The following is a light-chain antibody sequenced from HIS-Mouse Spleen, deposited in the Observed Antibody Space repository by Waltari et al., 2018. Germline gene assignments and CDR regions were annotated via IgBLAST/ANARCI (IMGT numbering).Light chain of an antibody. Sequence: QSALTQPRPVSGSPGQSVTISCTGTSSGVGGYNYVSCYQQHPGKAPKLMIYDVSKRPSGVPDRCSGSKSGNTASLTISGLQAEDEADYYCCSYAGSYTVVFGGGTKLTVL. CDR1: SSGVGGYNY. V-gene: IGLV2-11*01. CDR2: DVS. J-gene: IGLJ2*01. CDR3: CSYAGSYTVV.